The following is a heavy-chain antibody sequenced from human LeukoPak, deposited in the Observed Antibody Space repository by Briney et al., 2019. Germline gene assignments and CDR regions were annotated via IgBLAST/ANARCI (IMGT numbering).Heavy chain of an antibody. J-gene: IGHJ5*02. CDR3: ARGRVVTGKVWFDP. V-gene: IGHV4-4*07. D-gene: IGHD2-21*02. CDR2: IYTSGST. CDR1: GGSISSYY. Sequence: SETLSLTCTVSGGSISSYYWSWIRQPAGKGLEWIGRIYTSGSTDYNPSLKSRVTMSLDTSKNQFSLKLSSVTAADTAVYYCARGRVVTGKVWFDPWGQGTLVTVSS.